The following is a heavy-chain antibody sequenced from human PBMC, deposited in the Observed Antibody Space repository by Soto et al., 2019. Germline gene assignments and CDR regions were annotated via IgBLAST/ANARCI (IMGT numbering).Heavy chain of an antibody. V-gene: IGHV3-23*01. Sequence: EVQLLESGGGLVQPGRSLRLSCAASGFTFSSYAMNWVRQAPGKGLEWVSAMSGTGGSTYYADSVKGRFTISRDNYKNKLYLQMNSLRVEDTAVFYCAKAGFSSGWSPSYFDYWGQGTLVTVSS. J-gene: IGHJ4*02. CDR3: AKAGFSSGWSPSYFDY. CDR1: GFTFSSYA. D-gene: IGHD6-19*01. CDR2: MSGTGGST.